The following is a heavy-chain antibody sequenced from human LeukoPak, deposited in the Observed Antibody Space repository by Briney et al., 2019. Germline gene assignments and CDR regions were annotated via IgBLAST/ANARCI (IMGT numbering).Heavy chain of an antibody. D-gene: IGHD1-26*01. CDR3: ARCPDDYSGSYPDY. CDR2: IYPGDSDN. Sequence: GESLKISCKGSGYSFNNYWIGWVRQMPGKVLEWMGIIYPGDSDNRYSPSFQGQVTISADKSISTAYLQWSSVKASDTAMYYCARCPDDYSGSYPDYWGQGTLVIVSS. V-gene: IGHV5-51*01. J-gene: IGHJ4*02. CDR1: GYSFNNYW.